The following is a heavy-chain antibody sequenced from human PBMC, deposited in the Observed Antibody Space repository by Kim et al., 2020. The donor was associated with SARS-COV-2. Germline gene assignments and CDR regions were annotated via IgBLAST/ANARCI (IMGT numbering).Heavy chain of an antibody. V-gene: IGHV3-7*01. CDR1: GFTFSSYW. J-gene: IGHJ6*02. CDR3: ARDNWNYEFWRHYYYYYGMDV. CDR2: IKQDGSEK. Sequence: GGSLRLSCAASGFTFSSYWMSWVRQAPGKGLEWVANIKQDGSEKYYVDSVKGRFTISRDNAKNSLYLQMNSLRAEDTAVYYCARDNWNYEFWRHYYYYYGMDVWGQGTTVTVSS. D-gene: IGHD1-7*01.